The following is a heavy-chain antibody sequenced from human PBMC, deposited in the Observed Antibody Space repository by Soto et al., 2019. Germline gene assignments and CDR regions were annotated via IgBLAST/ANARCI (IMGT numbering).Heavy chain of an antibody. Sequence: EVQLLESGGGLVKPGGSLRLSCAASGFTFSSYAMSWVRQAPGKGLGWVSAIRGSGVGTYYADPVKGRFTISRDNSKNTLYLQMNSLRAEDTAVYYCAKCMTTVTTFPFDIWGQGTMVSVSS. CDR3: AKCMTTVTTFPFDI. CDR1: GFTFSSYA. CDR2: IRGSGVGT. V-gene: IGHV3-23*01. J-gene: IGHJ3*02. D-gene: IGHD4-17*01.